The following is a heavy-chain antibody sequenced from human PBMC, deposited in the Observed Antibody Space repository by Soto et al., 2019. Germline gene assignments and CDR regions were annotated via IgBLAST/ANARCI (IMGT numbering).Heavy chain of an antibody. CDR1: GFTFVNYE. Sequence: WGSLRLSCAASGFTFVNYEISCVRHTPLKWLEWVSYISYTGSTIYYADSVRGRFTISRDNSKNSLYLQMNSLRAEDTAVYYCARGLRIYYDRSGLHYWGQGTLVTVSS. CDR2: ISYTGSTI. D-gene: IGHD3-22*01. J-gene: IGHJ4*02. CDR3: ARGLRIYYDRSGLHY. V-gene: IGHV3-48*03.